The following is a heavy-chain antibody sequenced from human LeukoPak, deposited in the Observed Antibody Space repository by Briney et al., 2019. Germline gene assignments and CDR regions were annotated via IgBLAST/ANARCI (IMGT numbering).Heavy chain of an antibody. V-gene: IGHV3-30*02. D-gene: IGHD1-26*01. Sequence: SGGSLRLSCVASGFIFSTYGMHWVRQAPGKGLEWVAFTRSDGGGQCYTDSVKGRFTISRDNSKNTLYLQMNSLRVEDTAVYYCGKHDSASDYWGQGTLVTVSS. CDR1: GFIFSTYG. CDR3: GKHDSASDY. CDR2: TRSDGGGQ. J-gene: IGHJ4*02.